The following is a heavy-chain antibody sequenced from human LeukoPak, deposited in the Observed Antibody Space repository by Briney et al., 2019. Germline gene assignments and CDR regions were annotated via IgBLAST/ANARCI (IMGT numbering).Heavy chain of an antibody. V-gene: IGHV1-46*01. Sequence: GASVKLSCKAFGYTFTGYWMHWVRQAPGQGPEWMGVISPSGGSTIYAQKFKGRVTLTRDVSTSTDYLELSSLRAEDTAVYYCAREVFARFGELSAFDYWGQGTLVTVSS. CDR2: ISPSGGST. CDR3: AREVFARFGELSAFDY. J-gene: IGHJ4*02. CDR1: GYTFTGYW. D-gene: IGHD3-10*01.